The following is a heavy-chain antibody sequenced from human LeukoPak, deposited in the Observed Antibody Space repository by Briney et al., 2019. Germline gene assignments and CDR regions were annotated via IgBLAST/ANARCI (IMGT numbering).Heavy chain of an antibody. J-gene: IGHJ5*02. CDR3: ARLIWRIAAAGIHNWFDP. CDR2: IHHSGST. V-gene: IGHV4-34*01. CDR1: GGSFSGYY. D-gene: IGHD6-13*01. Sequence: SETLSLTCAVYGGSFSGYYWSWIRQPPGKGLEWIGEIHHSGSTNYNPSLKSRVTISVDTSKNQFSLKLSSVTAADTAVYYCARLIWRIAAAGIHNWFDPWGQGTLVTVSS.